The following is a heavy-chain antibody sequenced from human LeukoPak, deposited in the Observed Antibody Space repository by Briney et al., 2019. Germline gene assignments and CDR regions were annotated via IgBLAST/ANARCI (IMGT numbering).Heavy chain of an antibody. CDR1: GYSISSGYY. V-gene: IGHV4-38-2*02. CDR2: IYHSGST. J-gene: IGHJ4*02. Sequence: SETLSLTCTVSGYSISSGYYWGWIRQPPGKGLEWIGSIYHSGSTYYNPSLKSRVTMSVDTSKNQFSLKLSSVTAADTAVYYCARGDFGSVFPLGFDYWGQGTLVTVSS. CDR3: ARGDFGSVFPLGFDY. D-gene: IGHD3-3*01.